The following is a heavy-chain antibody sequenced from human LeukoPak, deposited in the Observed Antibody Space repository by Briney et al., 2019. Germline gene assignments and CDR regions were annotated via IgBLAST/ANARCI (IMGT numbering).Heavy chain of an antibody. D-gene: IGHD4-17*01. V-gene: IGHV4-4*07. CDR3: ARDYALWGHYAVLQD. CDR2: IYSSGRT. CDR1: GGSISNYY. J-gene: IGHJ1*01. Sequence: SETLSLTCTVSGGSISNYYWSWFRQPAGKGLERIGRIYSSGRTNYNPSLKSRVTMSVDTSRNQFSLRLSSVTAADTAVYYCARDYALWGHYAVLQDWGQGNLVTVSS.